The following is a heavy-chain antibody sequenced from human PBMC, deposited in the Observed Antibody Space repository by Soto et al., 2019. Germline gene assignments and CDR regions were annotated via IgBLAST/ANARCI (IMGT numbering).Heavy chain of an antibody. Sequence: SGKPCCKASVYTNSSNTLHWRLPAPGQKHEWMGWINAGNGDSKYSQKFQGRVSISGDTSASTASMELSSLTSEDTAVYYCATEPPGFYY. J-gene: IGHJ6*01. V-gene: IGHV1-3*01. CDR2: INAGNGDS. CDR1: VYTNSSNT. CDR3: ATEPPGFYY.